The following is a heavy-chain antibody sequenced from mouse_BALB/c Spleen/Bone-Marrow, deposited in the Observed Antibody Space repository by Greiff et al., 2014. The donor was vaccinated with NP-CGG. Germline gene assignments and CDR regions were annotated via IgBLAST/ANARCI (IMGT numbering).Heavy chain of an antibody. Sequence: EVKLMESGGDLVKPGGSLKLSCAASGFTFSSYGMSWVRQTPDKRLEWVATISSGGSYTYYPDSVKGRFTIPRDNAKNTLYLQMSSLKSEDTAMYYCARQDYDWFAYWGQGTLVTVSA. J-gene: IGHJ3*01. D-gene: IGHD2-4*01. CDR1: GFTFSSYG. CDR2: ISSGGSYT. V-gene: IGHV5-6*01. CDR3: ARQDYDWFAY.